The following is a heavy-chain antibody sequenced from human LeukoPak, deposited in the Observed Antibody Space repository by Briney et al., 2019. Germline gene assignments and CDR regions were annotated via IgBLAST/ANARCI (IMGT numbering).Heavy chain of an antibody. J-gene: IGHJ4*02. Sequence: ASVKVSCKASGGTFSSYTISWVRQAPGQGLEWMGWISAYNGNTNYAQKLQGRVTMTTDTSTSTAYMELRSLRSDDTAVYYCARRPPYYYGSGRAFDYWGQGTLVTVSS. D-gene: IGHD3-10*01. CDR2: ISAYNGNT. CDR1: GGTFSSYT. V-gene: IGHV1-18*01. CDR3: ARRPPYYYGSGRAFDY.